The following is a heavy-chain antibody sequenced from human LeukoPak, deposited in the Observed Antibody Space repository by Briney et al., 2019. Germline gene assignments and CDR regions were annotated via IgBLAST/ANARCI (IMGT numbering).Heavy chain of an antibody. Sequence: GGCLRLSCAASGFTFSAFEMNWVRQAPGKGLEWISHISTGGRTIYYADSVKGRFTISRDNAKNSLYLQMNSLRGEDTGVYYCARGSGYVLDYWTQGTLVTVSS. J-gene: IGHJ4*02. D-gene: IGHD2-15*01. CDR1: GFTFSAFE. V-gene: IGHV3-48*03. CDR3: ARGSGYVLDY. CDR2: ISTGGRTI.